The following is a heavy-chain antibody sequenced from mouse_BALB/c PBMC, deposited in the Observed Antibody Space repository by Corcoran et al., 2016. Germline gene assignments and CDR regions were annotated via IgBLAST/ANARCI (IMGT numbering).Heavy chain of an antibody. Sequence: DVQLQVSGPGLVKPSQSLSLTCSVTGYSITSGHYWNWVRQFPGNTLEWMGYISYDGSNNYNPSIKNRTSITLDTSKNQFFLKLNSVTTEDTATYYCATLLIPLDYWGQGTTLTVSA. CDR2: ISYDGSN. J-gene: IGHJ2*01. CDR3: ATLLIPLDY. CDR1: GYSITSGHY. V-gene: IGHV3-6*02.